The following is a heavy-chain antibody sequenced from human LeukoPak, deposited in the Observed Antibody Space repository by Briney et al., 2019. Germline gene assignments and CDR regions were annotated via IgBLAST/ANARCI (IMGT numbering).Heavy chain of an antibody. CDR2: INHSGST. J-gene: IGHJ4*02. V-gene: IGHV4-34*01. Sequence: SETLSLTCAVYGGSFSGYYWSWIRQPPGKGLEWIGEINHSGSTNYNPSLKSRVTISADTSKNQFSLKLSSVTAADTAVYYCARGWAAMVKFDYWGQGTLVTVSS. CDR1: GGSFSGYY. CDR3: ARGWAAMVKFDY. D-gene: IGHD5-18*01.